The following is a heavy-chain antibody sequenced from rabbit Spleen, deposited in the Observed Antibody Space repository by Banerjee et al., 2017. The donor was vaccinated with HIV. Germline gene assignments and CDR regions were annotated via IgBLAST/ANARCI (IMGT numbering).Heavy chain of an antibody. J-gene: IGHJ4*01. CDR2: IYASSGKSS. V-gene: IGHV1S45*01. D-gene: IGHD1-1*01. Sequence: QEQLEESGGDLVKPEGSLTLTCTASGFSFSSGDYMCWVRQAPGKGLEWIACIYASSGKSSYYASWAKGRFTISKTSSTTVTLQMTSLTAADTATYFCARDRIATSDWTLDLWGPGTLVTVS. CDR3: ARDRIATSDWTLDL. CDR1: GFSFSSGDY.